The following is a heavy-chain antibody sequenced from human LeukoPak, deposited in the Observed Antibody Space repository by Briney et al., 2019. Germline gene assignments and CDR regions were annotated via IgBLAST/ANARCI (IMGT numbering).Heavy chain of an antibody. CDR3: ARSLIDENAFDI. Sequence: GGPLRLSCAASGFTFSDYYMSWIRQAPGKGLEWVSYISSSASTIYYADSVKGRFTISRDNAKNSLYLQMNSLRAEDTAVYYCARSLIDENAFDIWGQGTMVTVSS. CDR1: GFTFSDYY. J-gene: IGHJ3*02. CDR2: ISSSASTI. D-gene: IGHD3-22*01. V-gene: IGHV3-11*01.